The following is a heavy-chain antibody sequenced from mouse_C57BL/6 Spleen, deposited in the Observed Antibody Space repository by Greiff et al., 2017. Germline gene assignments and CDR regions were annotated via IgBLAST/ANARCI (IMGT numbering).Heavy chain of an antibody. J-gene: IGHJ4*01. V-gene: IGHV1-18*01. Sequence: VQLKESGPELVKPGASVKIPCKASGYTFTDYNMDWVKQSHGKSLEWIGDINPNNGGTIYNQKFKGKATLTVDKSSSTAYMELRSLTSEDTAVYYCAREYYGYAMDYWGQGTSVTVSS. CDR1: GYTFTDYN. CDR2: INPNNGGT. D-gene: IGHD1-1*02. CDR3: AREYYGYAMDY.